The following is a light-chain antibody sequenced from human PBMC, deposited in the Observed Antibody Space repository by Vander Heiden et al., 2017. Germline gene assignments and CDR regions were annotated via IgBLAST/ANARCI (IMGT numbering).Light chain of an antibody. J-gene: IGKJ3*01. CDR2: WAS. V-gene: IGKV4-1*01. CDR3: QQYDSTPPAT. Sequence: DIVMTQSPDSLAVSLGERATINCKSSQSVLYSSNNKNYLAWYQQKPGQPPKLLIYWASTRESGVPDRFSGSGSGTDFTLTISSLQAEDVAVYYCQQYDSTPPATFGHGTKVDIK. CDR1: QSVLYSSNNKNY.